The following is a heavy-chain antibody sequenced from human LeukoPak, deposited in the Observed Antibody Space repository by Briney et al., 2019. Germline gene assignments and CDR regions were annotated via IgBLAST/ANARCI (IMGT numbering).Heavy chain of an antibody. CDR3: ARAAMVSLEYYYYYYMDV. CDR1: GGSISSYY. Sequence: SETLSLTCTVSGGSISSYYWSWIRQPAGKGLEWIGRIYTSGSTSYNPSLKSRVTMSVDTSKNQFSLKLSSVTAADTAVYYCARAAMVSLEYYYYYYMDVWGKGTTVTVSS. J-gene: IGHJ6*03. V-gene: IGHV4-4*07. D-gene: IGHD5-18*01. CDR2: IYTSGST.